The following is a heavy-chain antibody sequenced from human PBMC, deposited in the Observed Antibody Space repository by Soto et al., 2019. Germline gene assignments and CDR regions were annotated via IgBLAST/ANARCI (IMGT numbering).Heavy chain of an antibody. Sequence: PGGSLRLSCAASGFNFSSYAMSWVRQAPGKGLEWVSAISGSGGSTYYADSVKGRFTISRDNSKNTLYLQMNSLRAEDTAVYYCAKKSSGWGNNWFDPWGQGTLVTVSS. CDR2: ISGSGGST. CDR1: GFNFSSYA. V-gene: IGHV3-23*01. J-gene: IGHJ5*02. CDR3: AKKSSGWGNNWFDP. D-gene: IGHD6-19*01.